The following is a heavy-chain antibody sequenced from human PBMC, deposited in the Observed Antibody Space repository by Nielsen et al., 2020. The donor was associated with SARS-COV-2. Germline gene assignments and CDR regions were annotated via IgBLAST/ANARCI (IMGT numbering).Heavy chain of an antibody. CDR2: IYYSGST. D-gene: IGHD5-18*01. CDR3: ASGRGYSYGWDAFDI. J-gene: IGHJ3*02. V-gene: IGHV4-39*01. Sequence: WVRQPPGKGLEWIGSIYYSGSTYYNPSLKSRVTISVDTSKNQFSLKLSSVTAADTAVYYCASGRGYSYGWDAFDIWGQGTMVTVSS.